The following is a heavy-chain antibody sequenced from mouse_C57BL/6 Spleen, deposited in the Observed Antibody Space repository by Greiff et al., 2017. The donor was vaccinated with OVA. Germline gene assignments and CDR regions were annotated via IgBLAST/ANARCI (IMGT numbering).Heavy chain of an antibody. Sequence: QVHVKQSGPELVKPGASVKISCKASGYSFTSYYIHWVKQRPGQGLEWIGWIYPGSGNTKYNEKFKGKATLTADTSSSTAYMQLSSLTSEDSAVYYCARRLYYFDYWGQGTTLTVSS. J-gene: IGHJ2*01. D-gene: IGHD3-3*01. CDR1: GYSFTSYY. CDR3: ARRLYYFDY. V-gene: IGHV1-66*01. CDR2: IYPGSGNT.